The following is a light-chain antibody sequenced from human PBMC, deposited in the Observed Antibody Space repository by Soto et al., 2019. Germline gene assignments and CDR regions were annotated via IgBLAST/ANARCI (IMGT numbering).Light chain of an antibody. CDR2: GAS. CDR1: QSVSSSY. J-gene: IGKJ1*01. V-gene: IGKV3-20*01. CDR3: QHYGDSSWT. Sequence: EIVLTQSPGTLSLSPGERATLSCRASQSVSSSYLAWYQQKPGQAPSLLIYGASNRATGVPDRFSGGGSGTEFTLTISSLQAEDSAVYYCQHYGDSSWTVGQGTKVDI.